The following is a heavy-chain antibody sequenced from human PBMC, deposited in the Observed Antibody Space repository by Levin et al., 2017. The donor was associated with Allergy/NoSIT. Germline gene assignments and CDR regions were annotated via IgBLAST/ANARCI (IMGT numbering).Heavy chain of an antibody. V-gene: IGHV3-64*01. Sequence: GESLKISCAASGFSFRSFAMQWVRQAPGRGLEYVAGISSDGTATFYATSVKDRFTISRDNSKNTVWLQMGSLTTDDTAIYYCARIRLAARTPYFDSWGQGTLVTVSS. J-gene: IGHJ4*02. CDR3: ARIRLAARTPYFDS. CDR1: GFSFRSFA. CDR2: ISSDGTAT. D-gene: IGHD2-15*01.